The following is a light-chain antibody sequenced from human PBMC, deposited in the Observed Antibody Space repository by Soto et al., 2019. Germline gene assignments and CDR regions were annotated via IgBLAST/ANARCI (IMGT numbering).Light chain of an antibody. CDR2: AAS. CDR1: QGISNY. CDR3: QKYNGAPWT. V-gene: IGKV1-27*01. Sequence: DIQMTQSPSSLSASVGDRVTITCRASQGISNYLAWYQQKPGKVPKLLIYAASTLQSGVPSRFSGSGSGTDFTRTISSLQPEDVATYYCQKYNGAPWTCGQGTKVEIE. J-gene: IGKJ1*01.